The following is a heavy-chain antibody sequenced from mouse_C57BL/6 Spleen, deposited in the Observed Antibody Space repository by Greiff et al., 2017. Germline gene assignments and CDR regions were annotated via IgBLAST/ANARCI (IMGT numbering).Heavy chain of an antibody. CDR3: AVNYGSSTEFAG. V-gene: IGHV1-50*01. Sequence: QVQLKQPGAELVKPGASVKLSCKASGYTFTSYWMNWVKQRPGQGLEWIGEIDPSGSYTNYNQKFKGKATLTVDTSSSTANMQLSSLTSEDSAVYYCAVNYGSSTEFAGWGQGTLVTVAA. CDR2: IDPSGSYT. CDR1: GYTFTSYW. D-gene: IGHD1-1*01. J-gene: IGHJ3*01.